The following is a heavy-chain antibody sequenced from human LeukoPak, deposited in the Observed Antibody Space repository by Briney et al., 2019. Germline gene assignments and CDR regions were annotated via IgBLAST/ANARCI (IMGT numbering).Heavy chain of an antibody. CDR1: GFPFSGSG. J-gene: IGHJ4*02. CDR3: AKDKDTPATAQPQRGYFES. D-gene: IGHD2-15*01. Sequence: GGSLRLSCAASGFPFSGSGMHWVRQAPGKGLEWVAVIWYDGSHQYYADSVKGRFTISRDNSKNTLDLQMNSLRVEDTAVYFCAKDKDTPATAQPQRGYFESWGQGTLATVSS. V-gene: IGHV3-33*06. CDR2: IWYDGSHQ.